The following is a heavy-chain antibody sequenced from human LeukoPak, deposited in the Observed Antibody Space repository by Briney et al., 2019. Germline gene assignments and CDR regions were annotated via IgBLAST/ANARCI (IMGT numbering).Heavy chain of an antibody. CDR1: GYSFTSYW. Sequence: GESLKISCQGSGYSFTSYWIGWVRQMPGKGLEWMGIIYPGDSDTRYSPSFQGQVTISADKSISTAYLQWSSLKASDTAMYYCARHGEYDFWSGYPQFDPWGQGTLVTVSS. J-gene: IGHJ5*02. CDR3: ARHGEYDFWSGYPQFDP. D-gene: IGHD3-3*01. V-gene: IGHV5-51*01. CDR2: IYPGDSDT.